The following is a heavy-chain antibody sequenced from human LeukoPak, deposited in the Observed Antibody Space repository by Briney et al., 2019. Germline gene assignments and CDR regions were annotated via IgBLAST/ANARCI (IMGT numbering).Heavy chain of an antibody. Sequence: ASVKVSCKASGYTFTSYGISWVRQAPGQGLEWMGWISAYNGNTNYAQKLQGRVTMTTDTSTSTAYMELRSLRSDDTAVYYCARDVAGYCTNGVCPFDYWGQGTLVTVSS. D-gene: IGHD2-8*01. CDR2: ISAYNGNT. CDR3: ARDVAGYCTNGVCPFDY. CDR1: GYTFTSYG. J-gene: IGHJ4*02. V-gene: IGHV1-18*01.